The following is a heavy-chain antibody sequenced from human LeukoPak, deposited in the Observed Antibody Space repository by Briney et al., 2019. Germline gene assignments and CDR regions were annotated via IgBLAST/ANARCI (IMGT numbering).Heavy chain of an antibody. V-gene: IGHV4-4*07. CDR1: GGSIRSYY. CDR3: ARDRDWNYWFDA. Sequence: SETLSLTCTVSGGSIRSYYWNWIRQPAGKGPEWIGRIYTTGITNYNPSLKSRVTMSVDTSKNDFSLKLSSVTAADTAVYYCARDRDWNYWFDAWGQGTLVTVST. J-gene: IGHJ5*02. CDR2: IYTTGIT. D-gene: IGHD1-7*01.